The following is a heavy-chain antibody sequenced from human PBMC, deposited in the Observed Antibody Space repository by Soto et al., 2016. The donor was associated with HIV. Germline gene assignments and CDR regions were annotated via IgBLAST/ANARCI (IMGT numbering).Heavy chain of an antibody. V-gene: IGHV3-23*01. CDR2: ISGSGYSA. CDR1: GFNFNTYA. D-gene: IGHD3-9*01. Sequence: EVQLLESGGGLVQPGGSLRLSCAASGFNFNTYAMSWVRQTPGKGLEWVSTISGSGYSAYYADSVKGRFTISRDISKNTLFLQMNSLRAGDTAVYYCAKGFFANDILTGSDYWGQGTLVTVSS. J-gene: IGHJ4*02. CDR3: AKGFFANDILTGSDY.